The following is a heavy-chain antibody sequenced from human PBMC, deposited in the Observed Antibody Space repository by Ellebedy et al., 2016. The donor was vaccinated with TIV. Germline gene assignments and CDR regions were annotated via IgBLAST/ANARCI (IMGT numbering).Heavy chain of an antibody. V-gene: IGHV1-2*02. Sequence: ASVKVSCKASGYTFTSYGISWVRQAPGQGLEWMGWMNPNSGGTNYAQKFQGRVTMTRDTSISTAYMELSSLRSEDTAVYYCARVTDTAMATLDYWGQGTLVTVSS. D-gene: IGHD5-18*01. CDR2: MNPNSGGT. CDR3: ARVTDTAMATLDY. J-gene: IGHJ4*02. CDR1: GYTFTSYG.